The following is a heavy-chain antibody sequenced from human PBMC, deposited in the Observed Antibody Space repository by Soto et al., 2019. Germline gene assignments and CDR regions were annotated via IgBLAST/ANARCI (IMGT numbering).Heavy chain of an antibody. CDR3: ARLRIATNNYKWFDP. CDR1: GAALNSGNYY. CDR2: IYVTGAV. J-gene: IGHJ5*02. D-gene: IGHD2-21*01. Sequence: SETLSLTCSVSGAALNSGNYYWSWIGQVPGKGLEWIGHIYVTGAVDYNPSLRDRITISQDTSERQFSLNLRLVTAADTAVYYCARLRIATNNYKWFDPWGQGTLVTVSS. V-gene: IGHV4-31*03.